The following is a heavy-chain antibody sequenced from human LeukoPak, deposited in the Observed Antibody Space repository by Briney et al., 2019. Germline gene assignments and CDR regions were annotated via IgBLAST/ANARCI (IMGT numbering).Heavy chain of an antibody. V-gene: IGHV4-59*08. CDR3: ARNAGTKDYYYGMDV. CDR1: GASINKYY. CDR2: SFYSGST. D-gene: IGHD2-2*01. Sequence: SETLSLTCTVSGASINKYYWNWVRQPPGKGLEWIGYSFYSGSTRYSPSLKSRVTISGDMSNNQFSLRLTSLTAADTAVYYCARNAGTKDYYYGMDVWGQGTTVIVSS. J-gene: IGHJ6*02.